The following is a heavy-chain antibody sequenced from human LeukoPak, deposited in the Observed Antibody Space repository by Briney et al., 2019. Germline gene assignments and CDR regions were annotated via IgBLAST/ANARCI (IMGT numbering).Heavy chain of an antibody. CDR2: IYSSGTT. CDR3: TRRISSWNVYIDK. J-gene: IGHJ4*02. D-gene: IGHD1-1*01. V-gene: IGHV4-59*12. CDR1: GGSLSGYY. Sequence: PSETLSLTCSVSGGSLSGYYWSWIRQTPGKGLEWIGYIYSSGTTNYNRALQSRVTISLDTAKNQFSLSVTSVTAADTAMYFCTRRISSWNVYIDKWGQGIQVTVSS.